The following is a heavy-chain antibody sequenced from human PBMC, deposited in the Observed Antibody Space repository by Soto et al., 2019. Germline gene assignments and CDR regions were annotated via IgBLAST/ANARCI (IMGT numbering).Heavy chain of an antibody. CDR3: AKAGIAVAAYFDY. Sequence: GGSLRLSCAASGFTFDDYAMHWVRQAPGKGLEWVSGISWNSGSIGYADPVKGRFTISRDNAKNSLYLQMNSLRAEDTALYYCAKAGIAVAAYFDYWGQGTLVTVSS. V-gene: IGHV3-9*01. CDR2: ISWNSGSI. J-gene: IGHJ4*02. D-gene: IGHD6-19*01. CDR1: GFTFDDYA.